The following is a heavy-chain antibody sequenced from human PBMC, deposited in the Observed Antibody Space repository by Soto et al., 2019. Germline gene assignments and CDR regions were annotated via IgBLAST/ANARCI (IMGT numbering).Heavy chain of an antibody. CDR2: IDPSDSYT. V-gene: IGHV5-10-1*01. CDR3: ARHGGYDSSGYYHDY. J-gene: IGHJ4*02. D-gene: IGHD3-22*01. CDR1: GYSFTSYW. Sequence: GESLKISCKGSGYSFTSYWISWVRQMPGKGLEWMGRIDPSDSYTNYSPSFQGHVTISADKSISTAYLQWSSLKASDTAMYYCARHGGYDSSGYYHDYWGQGTLVTVSS.